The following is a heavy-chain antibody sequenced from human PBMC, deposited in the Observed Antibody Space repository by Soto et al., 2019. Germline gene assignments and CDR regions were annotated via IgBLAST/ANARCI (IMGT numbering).Heavy chain of an antibody. Sequence: QVQLVQSGAEVKKPGASVKVSCKASGCTFTSYGISWVRQAPGQGLEWMGWISAYNGNTNYAQKLQGRVTMTTDTSTSTAYMELRSLRSDDTAVYYCASYMITFGGVPYYYGMDVWGQGTTVTVSS. CDR3: ASYMITFGGVPYYYGMDV. V-gene: IGHV1-18*01. CDR2: ISAYNGNT. CDR1: GCTFTSYG. D-gene: IGHD3-16*01. J-gene: IGHJ6*02.